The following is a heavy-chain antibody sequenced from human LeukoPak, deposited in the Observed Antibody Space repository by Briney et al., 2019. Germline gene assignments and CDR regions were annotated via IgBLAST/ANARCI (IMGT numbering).Heavy chain of an antibody. J-gene: IGHJ4*02. Sequence: GGSLRLSCAGSGFPFTSYWMNWVRQSPGKGLEWVANINQDGSEIYYADSVKGRFTLSRDNAENSVYLQMNNLRAEETAVYYCATLNWGNLDFWGQGTRSPSPQ. CDR1: GFPFTSYW. CDR3: ATLNWGNLDF. CDR2: INQDGSEI. V-gene: IGHV3-7*01. D-gene: IGHD7-27*01.